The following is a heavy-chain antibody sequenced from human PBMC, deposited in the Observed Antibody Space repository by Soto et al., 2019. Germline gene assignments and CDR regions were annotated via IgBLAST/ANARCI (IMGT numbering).Heavy chain of an antibody. Sequence: GGSLRLSCAASGFTFSSYAMSWVRQAPGKGLEWVSAISGSGGSTYYADSVKGRFTISRDNSKNTLYLQMNSLRAEDTAVYYCAKDRGLGYCSGGSCYLLFDYWGQGTLVTVSS. CDR3: AKDRGLGYCSGGSCYLLFDY. J-gene: IGHJ4*02. V-gene: IGHV3-23*01. CDR2: ISGSGGST. CDR1: GFTFSSYA. D-gene: IGHD2-15*01.